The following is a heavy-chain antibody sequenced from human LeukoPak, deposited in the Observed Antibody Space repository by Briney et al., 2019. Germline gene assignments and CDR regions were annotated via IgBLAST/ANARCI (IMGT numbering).Heavy chain of an antibody. CDR1: GCTFTGYY. J-gene: IGHJ4*02. V-gene: IGHV1-2*06. CDR3: ASSYCSGDCYIDY. CDR2: INPNSGGA. D-gene: IGHD2-21*02. Sequence: ASVKVSCKASGCTFTGYYMHWVRQAPGQGLEWMGRINPNSGGANYAQKFQGRVTMARDTSISTAYMELSRLRSDDTAVYYCASSYCSGDCYIDYWGQGTLVTVSS.